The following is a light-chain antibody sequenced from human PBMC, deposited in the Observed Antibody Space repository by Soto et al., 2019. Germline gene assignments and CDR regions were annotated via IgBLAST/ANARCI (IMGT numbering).Light chain of an antibody. CDR1: QNLLYNNTYNY. Sequence: EIVMTQSPLTLPVTPGEPASISCRSSQNLLYNNTYNYLDGYVQKPGQSPQLLIYFGSNRDPGVTDRLSGSGSGKDLTLKINRVEAEDVGTYYCMQALQSLTFGQGTRLEIQ. V-gene: IGKV2-28*01. CDR3: MQALQSLT. J-gene: IGKJ5*01. CDR2: FGS.